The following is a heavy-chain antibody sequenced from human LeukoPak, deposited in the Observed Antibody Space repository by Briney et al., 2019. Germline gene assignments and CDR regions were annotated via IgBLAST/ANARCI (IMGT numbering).Heavy chain of an antibody. CDR2: INPSGSST. V-gene: IGHV1-46*01. D-gene: IGHD1-26*01. CDR1: GYTFTSYY. Sequence: GASVKVSCKASGYTFTSYYMHWVRQAPGQGLEWMGLINPSGSSTSYAQKFRGRLSLTRDMSTSTDYMELSSLRSEDTAVYYCARDNSVGDTAWWFDPWGQGTLVTVSS. CDR3: ARDNSVGDTAWWFDP. J-gene: IGHJ5*02.